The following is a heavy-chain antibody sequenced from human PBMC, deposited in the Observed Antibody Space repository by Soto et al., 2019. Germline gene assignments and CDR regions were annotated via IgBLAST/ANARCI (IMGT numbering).Heavy chain of an antibody. J-gene: IGHJ4*02. CDR2: INPFDGSR. CDR3: SSVDPGATSPXDH. CDR1: GYIFTSYY. D-gene: IGHD5-12*01. Sequence: ASVKVSCKASGYIFTSYYLHWVRQAPGQGLEWMGWINPFDGSRMFAQSFQGRVTFTRDTSTSTVYMELSGLRSDDTAVYYCSSVDPGATSPXDHWGQGTLVTVSS. V-gene: IGHV1-46*03.